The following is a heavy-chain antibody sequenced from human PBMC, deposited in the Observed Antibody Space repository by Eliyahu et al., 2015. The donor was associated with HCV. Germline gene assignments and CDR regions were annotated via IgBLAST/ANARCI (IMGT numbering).Heavy chain of an antibody. V-gene: IGHV3-15*01. CDR2: IKSKTDGGTT. J-gene: IGHJ4*02. Sequence: EVQLVESGGGLVKPGGSLRLSCAASGFXXXXAWMSWXRQAPGKGLEWVGRIKSKTDGGTTDYAAPVKGRFTISRDDSKNTLYLQMNSLKTEDTAVYYCTTGGDTHDTYYFDYWGQGTLVTVSS. CDR1: GFXXXXAW. D-gene: IGHD4-17*01. CDR3: TTGGDTHDTYYFDY.